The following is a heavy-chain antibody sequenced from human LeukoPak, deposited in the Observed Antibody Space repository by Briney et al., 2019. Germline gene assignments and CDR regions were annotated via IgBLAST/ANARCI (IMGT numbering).Heavy chain of an antibody. CDR2: IIPIFGTA. CDR3: ARDKNGYYYDSSGYYSFDY. CDR1: GGTSSSYA. V-gene: IGHV1-69*06. D-gene: IGHD3-22*01. J-gene: IGHJ4*02. Sequence: GASVNVSCKASGGTSSSYAISWVRQAPGQGLEAMGRIIPIFGTANYAQKVQGKVTITADKSTSTAYMELTSLRPEDTAVYYCARDKNGYYYDSSGYYSFDYWGQGTLVTVSS.